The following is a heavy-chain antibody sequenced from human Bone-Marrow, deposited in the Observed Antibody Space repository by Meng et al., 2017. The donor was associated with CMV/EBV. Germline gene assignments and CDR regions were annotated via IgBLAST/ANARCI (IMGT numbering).Heavy chain of an antibody. CDR3: ARLEQRTDGYKGLDP. D-gene: IGHD5-24*01. CDR2: IYPGDSDT. J-gene: IGHJ5*02. CDR1: GYSFTSDW. Sequence: GESLKISCKGSGYSFTSDWIGWVRRMPGKGLEWMGIIYPGDSDTRYSRSFQGQVTISADKSISTAYLQWSSLKASDTAMYYCARLEQRTDGYKGLDPWGQGTLVTVSS. V-gene: IGHV5-51*01.